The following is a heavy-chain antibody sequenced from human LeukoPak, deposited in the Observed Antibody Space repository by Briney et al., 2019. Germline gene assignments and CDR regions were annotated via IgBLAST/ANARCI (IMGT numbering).Heavy chain of an antibody. CDR3: TRHYDTSGYYDDY. J-gene: IGHJ4*02. V-gene: IGHV3-73*01. Sequence: PGGSLRLSCAASGFNLSGSAMHWVRQASGKGLEWVGRIKTKASTYATAYAASVKGRFTISRDDSKNTAYLQMNSLKTEDTAVYYCTRHYDTSGYYDDYWGQGTLVTVSS. CDR2: IKTKASTYAT. D-gene: IGHD3-22*01. CDR1: GFNLSGSA.